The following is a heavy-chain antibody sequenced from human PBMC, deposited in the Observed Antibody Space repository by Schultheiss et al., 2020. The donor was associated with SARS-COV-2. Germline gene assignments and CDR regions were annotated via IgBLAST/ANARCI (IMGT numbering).Heavy chain of an antibody. CDR3: ARATTVTVSFDY. Sequence: GGSLRLSCAASGFTFSSYAMSWVRQAPGKGLEWVSAISGSGGSTYYADSLKGRVTISRDNAKNSLYLQMNSLRAEDTALYYCARATTVTVSFDYWGQGTLVTVSS. J-gene: IGHJ4*02. CDR1: GFTFSSYA. D-gene: IGHD4-17*01. V-gene: IGHV3-23*01. CDR2: ISGSGGST.